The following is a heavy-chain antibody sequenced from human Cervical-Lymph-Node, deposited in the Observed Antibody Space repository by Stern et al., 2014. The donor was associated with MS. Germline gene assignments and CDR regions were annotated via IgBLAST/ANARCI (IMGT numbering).Heavy chain of an antibody. CDR2: IYPGDSDT. J-gene: IGHJ6*02. CDR1: GYSFTSYL. D-gene: IGHD6-6*01. CDR3: ASQSSVYYYYGMDV. Sequence: EVQLVESGAEVQKPGGSLKLSCEGSGYSFTSYLIRWVRQLPRKGLEWMGIIYPGDSDTRYSPSCQGQVTISADKSISTAYLQWSSLKASDTAMYYCASQSSVYYYYGMDVWGQGTTVTVSS. V-gene: IGHV5-51*01.